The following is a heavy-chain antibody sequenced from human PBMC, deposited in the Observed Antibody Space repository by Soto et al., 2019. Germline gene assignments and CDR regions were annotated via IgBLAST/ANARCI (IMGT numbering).Heavy chain of an antibody. J-gene: IGHJ4*02. CDR1: GFTFSSYS. CDR3: VRDSRSTIFGVDLNFDY. Sequence: EVQLVESGGGFLPPGGSLRLSCAASGFTFSSYSMHWVRQAPGKGLEWVSYISSSGTTIYSADSVKGRFTISRDNAKNSLYLQINSVRAEDTAVYYCVRDSRSTIFGVDLNFDYWGQGTLVIVSS. V-gene: IGHV3-48*01. D-gene: IGHD3-3*01. CDR2: ISSSGTTI.